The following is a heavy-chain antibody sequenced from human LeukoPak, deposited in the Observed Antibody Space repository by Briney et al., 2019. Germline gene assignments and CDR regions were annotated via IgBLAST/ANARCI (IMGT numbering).Heavy chain of an antibody. CDR2: FDPEDGET. CDR1: GYTLTELS. Sequence: ASVKVSCKVSGYTLTELSMHWVRQAPGKGLEWMGGFDPEDGETIYAQKFQGRVTMTEDTSTDTAYMELSSLRSEDTAVYYCASYPVYGGSKTAEYFQHWGQGTLVTVSS. CDR3: ASYPVYGGSKTAEYFQH. J-gene: IGHJ1*01. D-gene: IGHD4-23*01. V-gene: IGHV1-24*01.